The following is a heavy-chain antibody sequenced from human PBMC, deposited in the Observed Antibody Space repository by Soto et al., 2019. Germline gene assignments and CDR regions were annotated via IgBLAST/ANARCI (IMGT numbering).Heavy chain of an antibody. V-gene: IGHV4-34*01. D-gene: IGHD2-15*01. J-gene: IGHJ6*02. CDR1: GRSFNGSY. Sequence: SETLSLTCAFYGRSFNGSYWSWIRQSPGKGLEWIGEINHGGNTNYNPSLKSRITMSVDASKKHFSLKLNSMTAEDTAVYYCASEYCSGGSCYYYGMDVWGQGTTVTVSS. CDR2: INHGGNT. CDR3: ASEYCSGGSCYYYGMDV.